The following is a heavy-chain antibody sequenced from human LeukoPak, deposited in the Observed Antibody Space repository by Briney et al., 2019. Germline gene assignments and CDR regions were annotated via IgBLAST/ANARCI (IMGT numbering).Heavy chain of an antibody. CDR1: GNTFTSYG. Sequence: ASVKVSCKASGNTFTSYGITWVRKAPGQGLEWMGWMSAYNGNTNYAQKVQGRVTMTTDTSTSTAYMELRGLRSDDTAAYYCARVGPGKALDIWGQGTMVTVSS. CDR2: MSAYNGNT. D-gene: IGHD3-16*01. J-gene: IGHJ3*02. CDR3: ARVGPGKALDI. V-gene: IGHV1-18*01.